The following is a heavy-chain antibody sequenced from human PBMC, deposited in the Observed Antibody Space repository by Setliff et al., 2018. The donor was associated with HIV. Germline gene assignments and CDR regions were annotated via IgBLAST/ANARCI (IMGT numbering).Heavy chain of an antibody. CDR3: ARDGGGSGWSLGEFDF. J-gene: IGHJ4*02. V-gene: IGHV4-39*02. D-gene: IGHD6-19*01. CDR2: ISYSGST. Sequence: IRQPPGKGLEWIGSISYSGSTYYNPSLKSRVTISVDTSKNQFSLKLSSVTAADTAVYYCARDGGGSGWSLGEFDFWGQGTLVTSPQ.